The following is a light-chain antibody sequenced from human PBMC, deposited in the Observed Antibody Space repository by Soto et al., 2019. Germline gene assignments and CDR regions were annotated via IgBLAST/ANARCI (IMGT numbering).Light chain of an antibody. V-gene: IGLV1-47*01. J-gene: IGLJ1*01. CDR3: ATWDDSLSAYV. Sequence: QAVVTQPPSASGTPGQRVTISCSGSSSNIGGNYVYWYQHLPGTAPKLLIYKDNQRPSGVPDRFSGSKSGTSASLAISGLRSEDEADFYCATWDDSLSAYVFGTGTKLTVL. CDR1: SSNIGGNY. CDR2: KDN.